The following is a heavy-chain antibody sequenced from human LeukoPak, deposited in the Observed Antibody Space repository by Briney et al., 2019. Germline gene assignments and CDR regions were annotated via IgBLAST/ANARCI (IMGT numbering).Heavy chain of an antibody. CDR2: IYYSGST. CDR1: GGSISSSSYY. Sequence: SETLSLTCTVSGGSISSSSYYWGWIRQPPGKGLEWIGSIYYSGSTYYNPSLKSRVTISVDTSKNQFSLKLSSVTAADTAVYYCARDQVTDDAFDIWGQGTMVTVSS. J-gene: IGHJ3*02. V-gene: IGHV4-39*07. CDR3: ARDQVTDDAFDI.